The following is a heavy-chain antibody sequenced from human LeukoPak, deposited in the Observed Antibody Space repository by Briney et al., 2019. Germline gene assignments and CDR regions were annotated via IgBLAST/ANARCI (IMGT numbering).Heavy chain of an antibody. V-gene: IGHV4-39*01. D-gene: IGHD3-16*02. CDR1: GGPMSIIRYH. CDR2: LCYHELN. Sequence: AETLSLTCTVWGGPMSIIRYHCASIRKPPGKVLWGYGLLCYHELNYYNPSLKSRVNIPVDTSQIQFSLKLSSVTAADTAVYYCARGGRLWELSLYQASDYWGQGTLVTVSS. J-gene: IGHJ4*02. CDR3: ARGGRLWELSLYQASDY.